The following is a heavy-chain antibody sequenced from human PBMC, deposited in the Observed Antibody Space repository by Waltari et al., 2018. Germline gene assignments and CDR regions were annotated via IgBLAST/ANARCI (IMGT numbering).Heavy chain of an antibody. CDR1: GFTVSNYY. CDR2: ITNGCGSST. CDR3: ARGGQLALDY. J-gene: IGHJ4*02. D-gene: IGHD6-6*01. Sequence: EVQLVESGGGLVQPGASLRLPCAASGFTVSNYYPHWVRQCPGKGLVWMSRITNGCGSSTTYADSVKGRFTISKDNAKNTVYLQMNSLRAEDTAVYHCARGGQLALDYWGQGTLVTVSS. V-gene: IGHV3-74*01.